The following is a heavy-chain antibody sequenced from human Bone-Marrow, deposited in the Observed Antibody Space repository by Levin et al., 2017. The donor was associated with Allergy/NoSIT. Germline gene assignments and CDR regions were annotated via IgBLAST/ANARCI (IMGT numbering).Heavy chain of an antibody. J-gene: IGHJ4*02. CDR3: ARLHGSNFNRFDY. CDR2: ISFGEADT. CDR1: GYTFTAYW. Sequence: GESLKISCKASGYTFTAYWIAWLRQMPGKGLEYMGIISFGEADTRYSPSFQGLVTISADRSIRTAYLPWHSLKASDSAMYYCARLHGSNFNRFDYWGQGSLVTVTA. V-gene: IGHV5-51*01. D-gene: IGHD1-14*01.